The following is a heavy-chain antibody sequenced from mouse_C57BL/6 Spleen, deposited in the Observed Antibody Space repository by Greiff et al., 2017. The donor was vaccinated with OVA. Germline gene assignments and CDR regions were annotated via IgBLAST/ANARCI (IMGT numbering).Heavy chain of an antibody. J-gene: IGHJ4*01. Sequence: VQLQQSGAELVRPGTSVKVSCKASGYAFTNYLIEWVKQRPGQGLEWIGVINPGSGGTNYNEKFKGKATLTADKSSSTAYMQLSSLTSEDSAVYFCARNLLCYYAMDYWGQGTSVTVSS. CDR2: INPGSGGT. CDR1: GYAFTNYL. CDR3: ARNLLCYYAMDY. D-gene: IGHD2-1*01. V-gene: IGHV1-54*01.